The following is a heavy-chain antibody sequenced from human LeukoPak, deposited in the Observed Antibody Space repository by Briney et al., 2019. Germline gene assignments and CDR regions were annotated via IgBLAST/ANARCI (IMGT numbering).Heavy chain of an antibody. D-gene: IGHD6-6*01. CDR3: ARGSSSSTSY. J-gene: IGHJ4*02. CDR2: IIPIFGTA. Sequence: GASVKVSCKASGGTFSSYAISWVRQAPGQGLEWMGGIIPIFGTANYAQKFQDRVTMTRDMSTSTVYMELSSLRSEDTAVYYCARGSSSSTSYWGQGTLVTVSS. CDR1: GGTFSSYA. V-gene: IGHV1-69*05.